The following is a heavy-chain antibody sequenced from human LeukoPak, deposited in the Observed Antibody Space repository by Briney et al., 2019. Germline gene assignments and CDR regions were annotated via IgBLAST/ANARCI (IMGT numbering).Heavy chain of an antibody. D-gene: IGHD1-1*01. CDR1: GFTFSSYG. Sequence: PGGSLRLSCAASGFTFSSYGMHWVRQAPGKGLEWVAFIRYDGSNKYYPDSVKGRFTISRDNSKNTLYLQMSSLRGEETAVYYCARSLVPGTYYYYYYMDVWGKGTTVTVSS. J-gene: IGHJ6*03. CDR3: ARSLVPGTYYYYYYMDV. CDR2: IRYDGSNK. V-gene: IGHV3-30*02.